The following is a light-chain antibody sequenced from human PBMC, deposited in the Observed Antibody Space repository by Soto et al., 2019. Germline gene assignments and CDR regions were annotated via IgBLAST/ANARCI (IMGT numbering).Light chain of an antibody. V-gene: IGLV3-27*01. CDR3: YSAADNNQGV. Sequence: SYELTQPSSVSVSPGQTARITCSGDVLAKKYTRWFQQKPGQAPVLVIYKDNERPSGIPERFSGSSSGTTVTLTISGAQVEDEADYYCYSAADNNQGVFGGGTKVTVL. CDR2: KDN. CDR1: VLAKKY. J-gene: IGLJ2*01.